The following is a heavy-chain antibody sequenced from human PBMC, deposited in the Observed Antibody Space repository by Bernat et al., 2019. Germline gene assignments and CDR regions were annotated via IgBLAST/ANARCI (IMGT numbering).Heavy chain of an antibody. CDR2: IKQDGSEK. CDR3: ARNLCSGGSCYSVLADY. CDR1: GFTFSSYW. Sequence: EVQLVESGGGLVQPGGSLRLSCAASGFTFSSYWMSWVRQAPGKGLEWVANIKQDGSEKYYVDSVKGRFTISRDNAKNSLYLQMNSLRAEDTAVYYCARNLCSGGSCYSVLADYWGQGTLVTVSS. V-gene: IGHV3-7*01. J-gene: IGHJ4*02. D-gene: IGHD2-15*01.